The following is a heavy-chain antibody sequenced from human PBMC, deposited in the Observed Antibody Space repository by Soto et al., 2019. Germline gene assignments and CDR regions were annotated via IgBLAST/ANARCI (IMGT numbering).Heavy chain of an antibody. J-gene: IGHJ5*02. CDR2: IDSSGEK. D-gene: IGHD6-19*01. V-gene: IGHV2-26*01. CDR1: GLSITDSEMG. Sequence: QVTLKESGPVLVKPTDTLTVRCTVSGLSITDSEMGVSWIRQPPGQPLEWLAHIDSSGEKSYRTFLKSRLAISKDTSKSQIVLTMTNMDPADTATYYCARRHLAVAVSPWFDPWGQGIPVPVSS. CDR3: ARRHLAVAVSPWFDP.